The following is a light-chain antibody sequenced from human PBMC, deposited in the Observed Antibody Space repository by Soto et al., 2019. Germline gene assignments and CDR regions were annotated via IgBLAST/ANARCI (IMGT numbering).Light chain of an antibody. CDR2: AAS. Sequence: DIVLTQSPGTLSLSPGERATLSCRASQRISSNYLGWYQQKPGQAPRLLIYAASSRATGIPDRFSGSGSGTDFTLTISRLEPEDFAVYYCQDYGSSPQTLGQGTKVDIK. CDR3: QDYGSSPQT. J-gene: IGKJ1*01. CDR1: QRISSNY. V-gene: IGKV3-20*01.